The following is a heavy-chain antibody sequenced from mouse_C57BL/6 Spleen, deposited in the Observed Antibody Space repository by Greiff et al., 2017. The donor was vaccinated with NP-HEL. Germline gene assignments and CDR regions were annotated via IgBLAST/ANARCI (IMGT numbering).Heavy chain of an antibody. Sequence: QVQLKESGAELVRPGASVKLSCKASGYTFTDYYINWVKQRPGQGLEWIARIYPGSGNTYYNEKFKGKATLTAEKSSSTAYMQLSSLTSEDSAVYFCAREGRTVVATRYFDVWGTGTTVTVSS. V-gene: IGHV1-76*01. CDR1: GYTFTDYY. CDR2: IYPGSGNT. J-gene: IGHJ1*03. D-gene: IGHD1-1*01. CDR3: AREGRTVVATRYFDV.